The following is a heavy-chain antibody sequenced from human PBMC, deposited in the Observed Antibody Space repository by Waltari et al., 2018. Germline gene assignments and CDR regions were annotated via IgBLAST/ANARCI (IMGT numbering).Heavy chain of an antibody. D-gene: IGHD3-3*02. Sequence: QLQLQESGPGLVKPSETLSLTCTVSGGSISSSSYYWGWIRQPPGKGLEWIGSIYYSGRTYYNPSLKSRVTISVDTSKNQFSLKRSSVTAADTAVYYCATPGPALESVDYWGQGTLVTVSS. CDR2: IYYSGRT. CDR1: GGSISSSSYY. CDR3: ATPGPALESVDY. J-gene: IGHJ4*02. V-gene: IGHV4-39*07.